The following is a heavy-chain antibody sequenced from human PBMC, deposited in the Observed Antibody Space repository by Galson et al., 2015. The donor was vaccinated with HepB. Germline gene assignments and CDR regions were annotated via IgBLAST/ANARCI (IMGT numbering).Heavy chain of an antibody. J-gene: IGHJ4*02. D-gene: IGHD3-10*01. CDR1: GFTFSSYA. V-gene: IGHV3-23*01. CDR3: AKEGVGVGFGGLYY. Sequence: SLRLSCAASGFTFSSYAMSWVRQAPGKGLEWVSAISDSGGSTYYADSVKGRFTISRDNSKNTLYLQMNSLRAEDTAVYYCAKEGVGVGFGGLYYWGQGTLVTVSS. CDR2: ISDSGGST.